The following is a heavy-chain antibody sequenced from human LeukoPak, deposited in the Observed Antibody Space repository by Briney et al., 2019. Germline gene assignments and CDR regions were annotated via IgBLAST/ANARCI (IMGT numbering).Heavy chain of an antibody. CDR2: ISRTGTTI. D-gene: IGHD2-21*02. CDR1: GFTFNSYT. CDR3: ARDLGTGDHGLLV. V-gene: IGHV3-48*01. Sequence: GGSLRLSCAASGFTFNSYTLNWGRQAPRKGREGSLGISRTGTTIYYAESVKGRFTISRDNAKNSLYLQMNIMRAEDTGHYFCARDLGTGDHGLLVWGQGELLTVSP. J-gene: IGHJ4*02.